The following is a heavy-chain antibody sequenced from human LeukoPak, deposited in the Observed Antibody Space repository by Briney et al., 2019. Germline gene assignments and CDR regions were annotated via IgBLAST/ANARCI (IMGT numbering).Heavy chain of an antibody. CDR3: ARDPTGEWEPDN. D-gene: IGHD1-26*01. J-gene: IGHJ4*02. Sequence: ASVKVCRKASGYTFTGYYMHWVRQAPGQGLEWMGWINPNSGGTNYAQKFQGRVTMTRDTSISTAYMELSRLRSDDTAVYYCARDPTGEWEPDNWGQGTLVTVSS. CDR2: INPNSGGT. CDR1: GYTFTGYY. V-gene: IGHV1-2*02.